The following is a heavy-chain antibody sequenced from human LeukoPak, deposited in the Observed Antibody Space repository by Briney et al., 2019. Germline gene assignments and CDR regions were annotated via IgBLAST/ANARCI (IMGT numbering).Heavy chain of an antibody. Sequence: GTSLRLSCAAAGLTLGSSGMHWVRQPPGKGLGWGAGITYDAITTYFDDSVKARFTISRDTSKSMLYLQMNSLRPEDTAVYYCVKEQSSGNYRTADFWGQGTLVTVSS. V-gene: IGHV3-30*18. CDR2: ITYDAITT. CDR1: GLTLGSSG. D-gene: IGHD3-10*01. J-gene: IGHJ4*02. CDR3: VKEQSSGNYRTADF.